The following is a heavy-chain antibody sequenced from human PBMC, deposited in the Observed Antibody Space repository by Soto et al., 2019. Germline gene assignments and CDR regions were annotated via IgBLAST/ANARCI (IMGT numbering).Heavy chain of an antibody. CDR1: GGSISSGGYY. Sequence: QVQLQESGPGLVKPSQTLSLTCTVSGGSISSGGYYWSWIRQHPGKGLEWIGYIYYSGSTYYNPSLKSRVTISVDTSKNQFSLKLSAVTAADTAVYYCARRAYGDYGYVDLWGRGPLVTVSS. CDR3: ARRAYGDYGYVDL. V-gene: IGHV4-31*03. CDR2: IYYSGST. D-gene: IGHD4-17*01. J-gene: IGHJ2*01.